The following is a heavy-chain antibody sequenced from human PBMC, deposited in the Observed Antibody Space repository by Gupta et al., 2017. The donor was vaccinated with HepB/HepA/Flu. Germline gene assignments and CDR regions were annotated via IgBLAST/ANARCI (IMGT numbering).Heavy chain of an antibody. D-gene: IGHD4-23*01. V-gene: IGHV3-66*01. CDR1: GFTVSSNY. Sequence: EVQLVESGGGLVQPGGSLRLSCAASGFTVSSNYMSWVRQAPGKGLEWVSVIYSGGSTYYADSVKGRFTNSRDNSKNTLYLQRNSRRAEDTAVYYCARDLTVVTQGGYWGQGPLGTVSS. CDR2: IYSGGST. J-gene: IGHJ4*02. CDR3: ARDLTVVTQGGY.